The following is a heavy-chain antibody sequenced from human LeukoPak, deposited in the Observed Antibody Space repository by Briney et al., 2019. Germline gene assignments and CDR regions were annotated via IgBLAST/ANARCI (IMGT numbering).Heavy chain of an antibody. CDR1: GFTFSTYW. J-gene: IGHJ4*02. D-gene: IGHD6-13*01. CDR3: VAAGGY. V-gene: IGHV3-7*05. Sequence: AGGSLRLSCAASGFTFSTYWMNWVRQAPGRGLEWVASIKDDGSEKNYVDSVKGRFTISRDNANKSLCLQMNSLRAEDTAVYYCVAAGGYWGQGALVTVSS. CDR2: IKDDGSEK.